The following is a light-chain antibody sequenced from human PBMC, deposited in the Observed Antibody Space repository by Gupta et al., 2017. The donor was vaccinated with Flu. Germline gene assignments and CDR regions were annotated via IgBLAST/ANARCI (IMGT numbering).Light chain of an antibody. V-gene: IGLV2-8*01. J-gene: IGLJ1*01. CDR3: SSYTGSNNYV. Sequence: QSALTQPPSASGSPGQSVTISCPGTSSYIGAYNYVSWYQQHPGKAPKLIIYEVTERPSGVPDRFSGSKSVNTASLTVSGLQAEDEADYYCSSYTGSNNYVFGTGTKVTVL. CDR1: SSYIGAYNY. CDR2: EVT.